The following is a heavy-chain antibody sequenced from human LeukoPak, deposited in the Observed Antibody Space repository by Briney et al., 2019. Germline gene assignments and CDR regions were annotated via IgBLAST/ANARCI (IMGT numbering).Heavy chain of an antibody. CDR3: ARETHFYDSSGPDY. J-gene: IGHJ4*02. CDR2: ISSSSSTI. V-gene: IGHV3-48*04. D-gene: IGHD3-22*01. Sequence: GGSLRLSCAASGFTFSSYSMNWVRQAPGKGLEWVSYISSSSSTIYYADSVKGRFTISRDNAKNSLYLQMNSLRAEDTAVYYWARETHFYDSSGPDYWGQRTLSPSPQ. CDR1: GFTFSSYS.